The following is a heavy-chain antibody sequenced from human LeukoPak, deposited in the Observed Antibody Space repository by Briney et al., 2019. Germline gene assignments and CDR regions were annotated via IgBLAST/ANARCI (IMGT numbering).Heavy chain of an antibody. V-gene: IGHV6-1*01. J-gene: IGHJ4*02. D-gene: IGHD6-13*01. CDR3: ARGSSSSSWYFDY. Sequence: SQTLSLTCAISGDSVSSNSGTWTWIRQSPSRGLEWLGRTYYRSKWYSDYALSVKSRIAINPDTSKNQFSLQLNSVTPEDTAVYYCARGSSSSSWYFDYWGQGTLVTVSS. CDR1: GDSVSSNSGT. CDR2: TYYRSKWYS.